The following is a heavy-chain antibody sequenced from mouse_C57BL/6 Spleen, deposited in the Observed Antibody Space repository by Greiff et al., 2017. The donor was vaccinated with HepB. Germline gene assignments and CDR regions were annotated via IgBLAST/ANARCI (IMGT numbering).Heavy chain of an antibody. CDR2: IYPGSGST. Sequence: QVQLQQPGAELVKPGASVKMSCKASGYTFTSYWITWVKQRPGQGLEWIGDIYPGSGSTNYNEKFKSKATLTVDTSSSTAYMQLSSLTSEASAVYYCARSRRGYERGDIDYWGQGTTLTVSS. D-gene: IGHD3-3*01. CDR3: ARSRRGYERGDIDY. V-gene: IGHV1-55*01. J-gene: IGHJ2*01. CDR1: GYTFTSYW.